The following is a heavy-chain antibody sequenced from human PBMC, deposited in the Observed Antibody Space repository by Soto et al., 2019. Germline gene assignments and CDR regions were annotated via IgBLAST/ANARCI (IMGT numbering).Heavy chain of an antibody. CDR1: GDSIRGFY. CDR2: IYSSGYT. J-gene: IGHJ4*02. Sequence: PSETLSLTCTVSGDSIRGFYWSWIRQPPGKGLEWIGYIYSSGYTNYNPSLKNRSTISVDTPKKQFFLNLRSVTAADTALYYCARGGGYNFAIDYWGRGIRVTVSS. V-gene: IGHV4-59*01. CDR3: ARGGGYNFAIDY. D-gene: IGHD5-12*01.